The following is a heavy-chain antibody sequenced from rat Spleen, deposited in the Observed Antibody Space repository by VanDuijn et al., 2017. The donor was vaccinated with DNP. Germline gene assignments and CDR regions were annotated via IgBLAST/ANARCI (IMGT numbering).Heavy chain of an antibody. D-gene: IGHD1-11*01. Sequence: EVQLVESGGGLVQPERSLKLSCAASGFTFSDYSMAWVRQAPKKGLEWVATIVYDGSSSFYGDSVTGRFTISRDNAKTTLYLQMDSLRSDDTATYYCVTRGMYGGYDHWGQGVMVTVSS. CDR1: GFTFSDYS. J-gene: IGHJ2*01. V-gene: IGHV5S10*01. CDR2: IVYDGSSS. CDR3: VTRGMYGGYDH.